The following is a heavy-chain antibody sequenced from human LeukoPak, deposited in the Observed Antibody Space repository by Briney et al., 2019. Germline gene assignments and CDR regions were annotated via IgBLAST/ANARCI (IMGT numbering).Heavy chain of an antibody. CDR1: GFIFSTYA. J-gene: IGHJ5*02. Sequence: GGSLRLSCAASGFIFSTYAMSWVRQAPGKGLERVSAISGSGGTAYYADSVKGRFTISRDNSKNTLYLQLSSLRAEDTALYYCAKESSWGTVVTPGGPSAWGQGTLVTVSS. CDR2: ISGSGGTA. D-gene: IGHD4-23*01. V-gene: IGHV3-23*01. CDR3: AKESSWGTVVTPGGPSA.